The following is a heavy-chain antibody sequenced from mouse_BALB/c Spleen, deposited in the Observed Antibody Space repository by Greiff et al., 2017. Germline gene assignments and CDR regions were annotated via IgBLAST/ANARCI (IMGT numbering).Heavy chain of an antibody. Sequence: DVKLQESGGGLVQPGGSRKLSCAASGFTFSDYGMAWVRQAPGKGPEWVAFISNLAYSIYYPDTVTGRFTISRDNAKNTLYLEMSSLRSEDTAMYYCARANYDYDEDYAMDYWGQGTSVTVSS. CDR3: ARANYDYDEDYAMDY. J-gene: IGHJ4*01. D-gene: IGHD2-4*01. V-gene: IGHV5-15*02. CDR1: GFTFSDYG. CDR2: ISNLAYSI.